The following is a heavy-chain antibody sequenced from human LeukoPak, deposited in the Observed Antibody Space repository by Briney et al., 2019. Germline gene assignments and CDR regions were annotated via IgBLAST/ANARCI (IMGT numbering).Heavy chain of an antibody. CDR1: GFTFSDYY. V-gene: IGHV3-23*01. CDR3: AKDLGARYCSGGSCYLFDY. J-gene: IGHJ4*02. CDR2: ISGSGGST. D-gene: IGHD2-15*01. Sequence: PGGSLRLSCAASGFTFSDYYMSWVRQAPGKGLEWVSAISGSGGSTYYADSVKGRFTISRDNSKNTLYLQMNSLRAEDTAVYYCAKDLGARYCSGGSCYLFDYWGQGTLVTVSS.